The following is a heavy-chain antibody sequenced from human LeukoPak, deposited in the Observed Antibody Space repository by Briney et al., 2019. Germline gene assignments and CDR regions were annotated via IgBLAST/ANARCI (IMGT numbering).Heavy chain of an antibody. J-gene: IGHJ2*01. Sequence: PGGSLRLSCAASGFILSGNYMSWVRQAPGKGLEWVSFIYSGGNKYYADSVKGRFTISRDNFKNTLYLQMNSLRAEDTAVYYCARWDRSAYGYFDLWGRGTLVTVSS. D-gene: IGHD3-22*01. CDR1: GFILSGNY. CDR2: IYSGGNK. CDR3: ARWDRSAYGYFDL. V-gene: IGHV3-53*01.